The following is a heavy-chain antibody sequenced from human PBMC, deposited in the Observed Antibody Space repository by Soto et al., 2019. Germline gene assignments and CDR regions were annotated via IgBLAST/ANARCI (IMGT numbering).Heavy chain of an antibody. J-gene: IGHJ4*02. D-gene: IGHD1-26*01. CDR2: ISTNGGST. Sequence: PGGSLRLSCSASGFTFSSYAMHWVRQAPGKGLEYVSSISTNGGSTHYADSVKGRFTISRDNSKNTLYLQMNSLRAEDTAIYFCATAKSTYASAYYVYWGRGTEVTVSS. V-gene: IGHV3-64*04. CDR3: ATAKSTYASAYYVY. CDR1: GFTFSSYA.